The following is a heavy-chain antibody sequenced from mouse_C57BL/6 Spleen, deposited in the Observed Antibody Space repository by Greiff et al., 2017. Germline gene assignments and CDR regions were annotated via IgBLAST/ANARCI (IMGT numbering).Heavy chain of an antibody. CDR1: GYTFTDYY. D-gene: IGHD2-3*01. Sequence: VQLKQSGPELVKPGASVKISCKASGYTFTDYYMNWVKQSHGKSLEWIGDINPNNGGTSYNQKFKGKATLTVDKSSSTAYMELRSLTSEDSAVYYCARNDGYYAAMDYWGQGTSVTVSS. CDR2: INPNNGGT. CDR3: ARNDGYYAAMDY. V-gene: IGHV1-26*01. J-gene: IGHJ4*01.